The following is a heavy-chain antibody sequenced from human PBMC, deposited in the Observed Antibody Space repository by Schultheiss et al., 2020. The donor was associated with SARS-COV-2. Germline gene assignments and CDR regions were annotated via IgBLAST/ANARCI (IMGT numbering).Heavy chain of an antibody. CDR2: ISGSGGST. CDR1: GFTFSSYA. CDR3: AKAVTEYSSSSASNY. J-gene: IGHJ4*02. Sequence: GESLKISCAASGFTFSSYAMSWVRQAPGKGLEWVSAISGSGGSTYYADSVKGRFTISRDNSKNTLYLQMNSLRAEDTAVYYCAKAVTEYSSSSASNYWGQGTLVTVSS. D-gene: IGHD6-6*01. V-gene: IGHV3-23*01.